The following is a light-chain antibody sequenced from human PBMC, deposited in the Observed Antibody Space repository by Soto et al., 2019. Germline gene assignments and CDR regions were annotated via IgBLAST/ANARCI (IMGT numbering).Light chain of an antibody. J-gene: IGLJ1*01. Sequence: QSALSQPRSLSGSPGQSVTISCTGTNSDVGGYNYVSWYQHHPGKAPKLIIYDVSKRPSEVPDRFSGSKYGNTACLPISGLQAEDEADYYCWALAAMTTCAVLGSAPKVNVX. CDR2: DVS. CDR3: WALAAMTTCAV. V-gene: IGLV2-11*01. CDR1: NSDVGGYNY.